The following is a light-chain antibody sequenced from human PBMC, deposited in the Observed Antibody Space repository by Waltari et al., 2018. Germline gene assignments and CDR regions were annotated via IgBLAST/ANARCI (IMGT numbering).Light chain of an antibody. J-gene: IGKJ2*01. V-gene: IGKV3-20*01. CDR1: ESVGNNY. Sequence: EIVLTQSPDTLSLPPGERATLSCRASESVGNNYLAWYQQKPGQPPRLLVYGASSRPSVIPGRFSGSGSGTDFTLTVSSLEPEDFAVYYCQQYGNAPTTFGQGTKVEI. CDR2: GAS. CDR3: QQYGNAPTT.